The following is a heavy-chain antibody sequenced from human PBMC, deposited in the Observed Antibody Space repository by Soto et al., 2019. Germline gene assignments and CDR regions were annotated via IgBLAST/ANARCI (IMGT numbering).Heavy chain of an antibody. CDR1: GFTFSRYG. CDR2: IWYDGSNI. V-gene: IGHV3-33*01. Sequence: GGSLRLSCAASGFTFSRYGMHWVRQAPGRGLEWVAVIWYDGSNIYYADSVRGRFTISRDNSKDTLDLQMNSLRAEDTAVYYCARDREQWLVGYYFDYWGQGTLVTVSS. CDR3: ARDREQWLVGYYFDY. D-gene: IGHD6-19*01. J-gene: IGHJ4*02.